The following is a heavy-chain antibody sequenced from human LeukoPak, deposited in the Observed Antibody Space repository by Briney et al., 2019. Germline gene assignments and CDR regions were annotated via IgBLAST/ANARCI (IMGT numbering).Heavy chain of an antibody. CDR1: GFTFSSYG. CDR3: AKERGYSYGYGMGTFDY. CDR2: ISYDGSNK. D-gene: IGHD5-18*01. V-gene: IGHV3-30*18. Sequence: GGSLRLSCAASGFTFSSYGMHWVRQAPGKGLEWVAVISYDGSNKYYVDSVKGRFTISRDNSKNTLYLQMNSLRAEDTAVYYCAKERGYSYGYGMGTFDYWGQGTLVAVSS. J-gene: IGHJ4*02.